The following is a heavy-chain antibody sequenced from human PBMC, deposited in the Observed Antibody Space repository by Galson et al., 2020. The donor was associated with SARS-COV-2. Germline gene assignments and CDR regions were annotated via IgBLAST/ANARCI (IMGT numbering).Heavy chain of an antibody. J-gene: IGHJ3*02. CDR1: GYTFTDHY. V-gene: IGHV1-2*02. CDR3: ARDGTAMVTNGFDI. Sequence: ASVKVSCKTSGYTFTDHYLHWIRQAPGQGLERMGWVNPNSGGTNYAQKFQGRVTMTRDTSISIAYMELSRLRSDDTAVYYCARDGTAMVTNGFDIWGQGTMVTVSS. CDR2: VNPNSGGT. D-gene: IGHD5-18*01.